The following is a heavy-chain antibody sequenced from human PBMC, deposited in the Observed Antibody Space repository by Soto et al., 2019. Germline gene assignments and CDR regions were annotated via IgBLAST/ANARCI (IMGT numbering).Heavy chain of an antibody. V-gene: IGHV1-69*06. CDR1: GGSFSSDA. J-gene: IGHJ6*02. Sequence: ASVKVSCKASGGSFSSDAISLVRQAPGQWLEWVGGIIPIFGTTKYAQKFQGRVTIIADTSTTTAYLELSSLRSEDTAIYYCARDPGRSSNRWRVRQVADGDYYVMDVWGQGTTVTVSS. CDR3: ARDPGRSSNRWRVRQVADGDYYVMDV. D-gene: IGHD2-2*01. CDR2: IIPIFGTT.